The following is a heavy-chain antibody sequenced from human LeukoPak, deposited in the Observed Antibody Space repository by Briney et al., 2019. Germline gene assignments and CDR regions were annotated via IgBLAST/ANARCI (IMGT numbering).Heavy chain of an antibody. CDR2: INHSGST. V-gene: IGHV4-34*01. J-gene: IGHJ4*02. CDR1: GGSFSGYY. CDR3: ARGALRFNYFDY. Sequence: SETLSLTCAVYGGSFSGYYWSWIRQPPGKGLEWIGEINHSGSTNYNPSLKSRVTISVDTSKNQFSLKLSSVTAADTAVYYCARGALRFNYFDYWGQGTLVTVSS. D-gene: IGHD5-12*01.